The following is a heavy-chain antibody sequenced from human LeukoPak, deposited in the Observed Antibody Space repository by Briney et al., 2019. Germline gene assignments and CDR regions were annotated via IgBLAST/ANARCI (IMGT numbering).Heavy chain of an antibody. D-gene: IGHD6-6*01. J-gene: IGHJ4*02. CDR2: ISSSSRYI. V-gene: IGHV3-21*01. Sequence: GGSLRLSCAASGFTFNSYPMNWVRQAPGKGLEWVSSISSSSRYIFYADSVKGRFTISRDNAKNSLYLEMYSLRAEDTAVYYCARGGTSSPCYFDYWGQGTLVTVSS. CDR1: GFTFNSYP. CDR3: ARGGTSSPCYFDY.